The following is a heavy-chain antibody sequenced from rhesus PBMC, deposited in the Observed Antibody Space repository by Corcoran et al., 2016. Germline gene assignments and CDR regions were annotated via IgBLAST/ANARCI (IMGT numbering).Heavy chain of an antibody. CDR1: GFPFSSYF. CDR3: AASTGIAAASSY. Sequence: EVLLVESGVCLATPGGSLRLSCAASGFPFSSYFLAWVRQAPGKGLEWVSRSSHTGVNTWYADSVKGRFTIARENARNTLFLQMDSLRAEDTAVYYCAASTGIAAASSYWGQGVLVTVSS. D-gene: IGHD6-31*01. V-gene: IGHV3-178*01. CDR2: SSHTGVNT. J-gene: IGHJ4*01.